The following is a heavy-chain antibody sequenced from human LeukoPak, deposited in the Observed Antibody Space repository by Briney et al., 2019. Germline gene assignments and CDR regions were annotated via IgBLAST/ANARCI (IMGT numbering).Heavy chain of an antibody. CDR3: AKDRLGLQDYGDYDTPDY. Sequence: GGSLRLSCAASGFTFSSYGMHWVRQAPGKGLEWVAVISYDGSNKYYADSVKGRFTISRGNSKNTLYLQMNSLRAEDTAVYYCAKDRLGLQDYGDYDTPDYWGQGTLVTVSS. D-gene: IGHD4-17*01. J-gene: IGHJ4*02. CDR2: ISYDGSNK. V-gene: IGHV3-30*18. CDR1: GFTFSSYG.